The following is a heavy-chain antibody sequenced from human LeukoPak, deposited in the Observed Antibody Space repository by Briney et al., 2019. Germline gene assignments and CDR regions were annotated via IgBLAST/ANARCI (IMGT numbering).Heavy chain of an antibody. CDR1: GFTFSTSA. CDR2: IWADEKYK. Sequence: GGSLRLSCVASGFTFSTSAMHWVRQTPGKGLEWVSVIWADEKYKDYVDSVKGQFTISRDNSGNTLYLQMSSLRAEDTAVYYCARARLASGGWYFAHWGQGTLVTVSS. J-gene: IGHJ4*02. CDR3: ARARLASGGWYFAH. V-gene: IGHV3-33*01. D-gene: IGHD1-26*01.